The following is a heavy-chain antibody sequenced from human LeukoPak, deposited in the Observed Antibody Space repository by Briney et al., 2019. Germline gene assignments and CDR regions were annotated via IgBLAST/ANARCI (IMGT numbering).Heavy chain of an antibody. V-gene: IGHV1-2*02. Sequence: ASVTVSCKASGYTFTGYYMHWVRQAPGQGLEGMGWINPNSGGANYAQKFQGRVTMTRDTSISTAYMELSRLRSDDTAVYYCARAMVRGVITYYYYYMDVWGKGTTVTVSS. J-gene: IGHJ6*03. CDR1: GYTFTGYY. CDR3: ARAMVRGVITYYYYYMDV. D-gene: IGHD3-10*01. CDR2: INPNSGGA.